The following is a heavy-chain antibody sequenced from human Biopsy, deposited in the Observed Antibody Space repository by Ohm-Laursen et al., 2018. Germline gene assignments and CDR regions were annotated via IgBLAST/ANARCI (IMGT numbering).Heavy chain of an antibody. D-gene: IGHD4-11*01. CDR3: ARHPTGFWFDP. V-gene: IGHV4-39*01. CDR1: GGSISSSTTYY. J-gene: IGHJ5*02. Sequence: PSETLSLTCAVSGGSISSSTTYYWAWLRQPPGKGLEWIGSIYNTETTFYNPSLKSRVTISVNTPTNQFSLKVSSVTAADTALYFCARHPTGFWFDPWGQGTLVTVSS. CDR2: IYNTETT.